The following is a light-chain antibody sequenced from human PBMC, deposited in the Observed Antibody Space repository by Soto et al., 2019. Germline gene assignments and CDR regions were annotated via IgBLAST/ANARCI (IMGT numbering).Light chain of an antibody. CDR3: QHSSTSSGVT. V-gene: IGKV1-5*01. CDR1: QDISGW. Sequence: IQMTQSPSTLSASVGDRVIITCRASQDISGWLAWYQQKPGKAPKLLVFDASSLEDGVPSRFSGSGSRTAFTLTVSNLQSDDFATYYYQHSSTSSGVTFGGGTKVEI. CDR2: DAS. J-gene: IGKJ4*01.